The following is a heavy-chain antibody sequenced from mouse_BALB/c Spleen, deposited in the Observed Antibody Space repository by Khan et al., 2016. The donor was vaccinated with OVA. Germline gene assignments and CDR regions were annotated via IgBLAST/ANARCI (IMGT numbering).Heavy chain of an antibody. D-gene: IGHD1-1*01. CDR3: ARRGLRWDFDY. Sequence: VQLQQSGAELAKPGASVKMSCKASGYTFINYWILWIKQRPGQGLEWIGYINPSTGYTEYNQNFKDKATLTADKSSSTAYMQLSRLTSEDSTVYYCARRGLRWDFDYGGQGTTLTVSS. J-gene: IGHJ2*01. CDR2: INPSTGYT. CDR1: GYTFINYW. V-gene: IGHV1-7*01.